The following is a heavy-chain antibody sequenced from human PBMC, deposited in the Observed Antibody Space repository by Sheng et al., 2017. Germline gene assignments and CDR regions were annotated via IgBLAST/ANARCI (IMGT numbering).Heavy chain of an antibody. CDR3: ARDVPSTSGVATDPNHYYGMDV. CDR1: GHSISSACF. J-gene: IGHJ6*02. V-gene: IGHV4-38-2*02. Sequence: QVVLQESGPGLVKPSETLSLTCDVSGHSISSACFWGWIRQPPGKGLEWIGSMDHTGYTYYNPSLRSRVTMLVDTSKNQFSLRLTSVSTADTAVYYCARDVPSTSGVATDPNHYYGMDVWGPGTTVTVSS. D-gene: IGHD5-12*01. CDR2: MDHTGYT.